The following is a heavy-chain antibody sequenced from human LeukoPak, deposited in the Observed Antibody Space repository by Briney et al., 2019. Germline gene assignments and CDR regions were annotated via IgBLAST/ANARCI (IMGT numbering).Heavy chain of an antibody. J-gene: IGHJ5*02. Sequence: QPGGSLRLSCAASGFTFSSYAMSWVRQAPGKGLEWLSYINIGGTNTHYADSVKGRLTISRDNAKKSLYLEMNNLRAEDTAVYYCATDGAGFDTWGQGVLVTVSS. V-gene: IGHV3-48*04. CDR3: ATDGAGFDT. CDR2: INIGGTNT. CDR1: GFTFSSYA.